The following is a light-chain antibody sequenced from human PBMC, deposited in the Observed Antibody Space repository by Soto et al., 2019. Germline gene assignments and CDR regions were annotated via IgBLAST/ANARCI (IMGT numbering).Light chain of an antibody. V-gene: IGLV2-8*01. Sequence: QSALTQPPSASGSPGQSVTISCTGTSSDVGGYNYVSWYQQHPGKAPKLMIYEVNKRPSGVPDRFSGSKSGNTASLTVSGLQAEDDADYYCKSYEGSNIYVFGTGTQLTVL. J-gene: IGLJ1*01. CDR1: SSDVGGYNY. CDR3: KSYEGSNIYV. CDR2: EVN.